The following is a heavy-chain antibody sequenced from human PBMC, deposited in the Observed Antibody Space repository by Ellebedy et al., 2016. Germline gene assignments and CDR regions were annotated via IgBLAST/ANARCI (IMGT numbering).Heavy chain of an antibody. Sequence: GESLKISXAVSGLTFSNFFMSWVRQAPGRGLEWVATISAKGDKRDLADSVQGRFTISRDNFRNTLHLQMSNLRVEDTAVYYCRQGHYADYWGQGTLVTVSS. D-gene: IGHD2-2*01. J-gene: IGHJ4*02. CDR2: ISAKGDKR. CDR3: RQGHYADY. V-gene: IGHV3-23*01. CDR1: GLTFSNFF.